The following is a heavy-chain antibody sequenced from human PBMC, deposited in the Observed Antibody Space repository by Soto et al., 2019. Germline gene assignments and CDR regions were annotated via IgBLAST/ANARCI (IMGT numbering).Heavy chain of an antibody. V-gene: IGHV5-10-1*01. D-gene: IGHD6-19*01. J-gene: IGHJ3*02. CDR2: IDPSDSYT. CDR1: GYSFTSYW. Sequence: GESLKISCKGSGYSFTSYWISWVRQMPGKGLEWMGRIDPSDSYTNYSPSFQGHVTISADKSTSTAYLQWSSLKASDTAMYYCARRPAGTVAGTKDAFDIWGQGTMVTVSS. CDR3: ARRPAGTVAGTKDAFDI.